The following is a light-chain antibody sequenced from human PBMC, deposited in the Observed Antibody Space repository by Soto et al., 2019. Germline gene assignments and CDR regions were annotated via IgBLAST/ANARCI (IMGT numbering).Light chain of an antibody. V-gene: IGKV1-39*01. J-gene: IGKJ4*01. CDR3: QHGYSTPLT. CDR2: AAS. CDR1: QSISTY. Sequence: DIQMTQSPSSLSASVGDRFTITFLASQSISTYLHWYQQKPGKAPNLLIYAASTLQSGVPSRFSGSGSGTDFTLTISSLQPEDFATYFCQHGYSTPLTFGGGTKVDI.